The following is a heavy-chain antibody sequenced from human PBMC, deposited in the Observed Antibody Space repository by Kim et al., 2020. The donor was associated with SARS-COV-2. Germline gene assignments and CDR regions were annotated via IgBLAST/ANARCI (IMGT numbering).Heavy chain of an antibody. Sequence: GESLKISCKGSGYIFSAYWINWVRQVPGKGLEWMGRIDPSDSYTTYSPSFEGHVTISADTSIDTAYLHWSSLEASDTAMYYCARLREEYSSGWFSDFDYWGQGTLVTVSS. CDR1: GYIFSAYW. V-gene: IGHV5-10-1*01. D-gene: IGHD6-19*01. CDR2: IDPSDSYT. J-gene: IGHJ4*02. CDR3: ARLREEYSSGWFSDFDY.